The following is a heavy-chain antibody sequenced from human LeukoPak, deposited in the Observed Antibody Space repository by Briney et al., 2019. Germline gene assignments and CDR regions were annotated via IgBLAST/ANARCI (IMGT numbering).Heavy chain of an antibody. CDR1: GFTFSSYS. V-gene: IGHV3-21*01. Sequence: GGSLRLSYAASGFTFSSYSMNWVRQAPGKGLEWVSTISSSSSYIYYADSVKGRFTISRDNAKNSLYLQMNSLRAEDTAVYYCARDGEYSGYDWGNDYWGQGTLVTVSS. J-gene: IGHJ4*02. CDR2: ISSSSSYI. D-gene: IGHD5-12*01. CDR3: ARDGEYSGYDWGNDY.